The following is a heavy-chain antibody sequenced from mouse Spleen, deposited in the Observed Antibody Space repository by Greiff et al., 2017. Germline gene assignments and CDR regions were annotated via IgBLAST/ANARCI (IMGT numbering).Heavy chain of an antibody. CDR1: GFTFSSYG. Sequence: EVKLVESGGDLVKPGGSLKLSCAASGFTFSSYGMSWVRQTPDKRLEWVATISSGGSYTYYPDSVKGRFTISRDNAKNTLYLQMSSLKSEDTAMYYCARLYDGTPYYFDYWGQGTTLTVSS. J-gene: IGHJ2*01. CDR2: ISSGGSYT. V-gene: IGHV5-6*01. CDR3: ARLYDGTPYYFDY. D-gene: IGHD2-3*01.